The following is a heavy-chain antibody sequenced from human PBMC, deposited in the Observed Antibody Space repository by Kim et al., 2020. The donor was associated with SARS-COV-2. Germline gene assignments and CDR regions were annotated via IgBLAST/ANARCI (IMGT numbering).Heavy chain of an antibody. Sequence: GESLKISCKGSGYSFTSYWIGWVRQMPGKGLEWMGSIYRGDSDTRYSPSFQGQVTISADKSISTAYLQWSSLKASDTAMYYCASHLYCSSTSCYGMDVWGQGTTVTVSS. CDR2: IYRGDSDT. V-gene: IGHV5-51*01. CDR1: GYSFTSYW. CDR3: ASHLYCSSTSCYGMDV. D-gene: IGHD2-2*01. J-gene: IGHJ6*02.